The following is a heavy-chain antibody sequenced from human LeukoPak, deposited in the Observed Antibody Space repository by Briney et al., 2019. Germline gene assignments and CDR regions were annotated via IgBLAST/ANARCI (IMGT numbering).Heavy chain of an antibody. CDR1: GFIFSSYW. D-gene: IGHD2/OR15-2a*01. V-gene: IGHV3-20*04. CDR2: IYWNGDSI. CDR3: ARDKTIGFYYSYTDV. J-gene: IGHJ6*03. Sequence: GWSLRLSCAASGFIFSSYWIHWVRQAPGKGLEWVSGIYWNGDSIGYADSVKGRFTISRDNAKNSLYLQMNSLRAEDTALYYCARDKTIGFYYSYTDVWGKGTTVTVSS.